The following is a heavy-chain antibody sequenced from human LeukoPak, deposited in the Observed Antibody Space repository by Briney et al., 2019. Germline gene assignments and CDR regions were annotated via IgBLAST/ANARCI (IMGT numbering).Heavy chain of an antibody. CDR1: GFTFSSYG. V-gene: IGHV3-23*01. D-gene: IGHD3-22*01. Sequence: QTGGSLRLSCAASGFTFSSYGMSWVRQAPGKGLEWVSAISGSGGSTYYADSVKGRFTISRDNSKNTLYLQMNSLRAEDTAVYYCAKDPEEGDYDSSGYSDYWGQGTLVTVSS. J-gene: IGHJ4*02. CDR2: ISGSGGST. CDR3: AKDPEEGDYDSSGYSDY.